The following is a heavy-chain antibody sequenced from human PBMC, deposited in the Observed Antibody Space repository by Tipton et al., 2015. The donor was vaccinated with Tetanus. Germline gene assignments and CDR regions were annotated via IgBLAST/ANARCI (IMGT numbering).Heavy chain of an antibody. CDR2: ISSGDSDT. CDR3: ARLPKHYSASGST. CDR1: GHNSRSYW. D-gene: IGHD3-10*01. V-gene: IGHV5-51*01. Sequence: VQLVQSGAEVKQPGESLKLSCEISGHNSRSYWISWVRHMPGKGLEWMGIISSGDSDTTYSPSFRGQVTISLDKSISTAYLQWTSLKASDTAIYFCARLPKHYSASGSTWGPGSQVTVSS. J-gene: IGHJ5*02.